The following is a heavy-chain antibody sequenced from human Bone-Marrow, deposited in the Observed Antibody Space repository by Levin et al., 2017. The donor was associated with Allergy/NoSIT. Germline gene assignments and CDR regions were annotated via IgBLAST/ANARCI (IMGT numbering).Heavy chain of an antibody. V-gene: IGHV1-2*02. CDR2: INPNSGGT. J-gene: IGHJ5*02. Sequence: GESLKISCKASGYTFTSYYMHWVRQAPGQGLEWMGWINPNSGGTNYAQKFQGRVTMTRDTSISTAYMELSRLRSDDTAVYYCARGDVLWFGELVLAEGFDPWGQGTLVTVSS. CDR1: GYTFTSYY. CDR3: ARGDVLWFGELVLAEGFDP. D-gene: IGHD3-10*01.